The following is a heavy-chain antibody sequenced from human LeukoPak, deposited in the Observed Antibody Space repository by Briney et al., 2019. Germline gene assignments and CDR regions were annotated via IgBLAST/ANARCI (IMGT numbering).Heavy chain of an antibody. D-gene: IGHD4-17*01. CDR2: IIPIFGIA. V-gene: IGHV1-69*04. J-gene: IGHJ4*02. Sequence: GASVEVSCKASGGTFSSYAISWVRQAPGQGLEWMGRIIPIFGIANYAQKFQGRVTITADKSTSTAYMELSSLRSENTAVYYCARSSPTVTTEDWGQGTLVTVSS. CDR1: GGTFSSYA. CDR3: ARSSPTVTTED.